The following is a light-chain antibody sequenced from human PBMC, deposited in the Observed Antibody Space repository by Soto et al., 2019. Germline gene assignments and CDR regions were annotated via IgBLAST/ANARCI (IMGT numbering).Light chain of an antibody. J-gene: IGKJ2*01. CDR3: QHYGGSPYT. CDR1: QSVRSNY. V-gene: IGKV3-20*01. CDR2: GAS. Sequence: EIVLTQSPGTLSLSPGERATLSCRASQSVRSNYLAWYQQKPGQAPRLLIYGASSRATGIPDRFSGTGSGTDFTLTIIRLEPEDFAVYYCQHYGGSPYTFGQGTKLEIK.